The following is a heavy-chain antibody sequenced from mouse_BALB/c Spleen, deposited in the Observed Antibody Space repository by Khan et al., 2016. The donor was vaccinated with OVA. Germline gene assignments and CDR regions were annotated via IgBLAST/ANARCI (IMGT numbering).Heavy chain of an antibody. Sequence: EVELVESGGALVKPGGSLKLSCAASGFAFSSYDMSWVRQTPVKRLDWVAPISSGGGSIYFPDTVKGRFSISRYNAKNTLYLQMGSLKSEDTAIDYSTRHQATSITTLCYFDVWGAGTTVTVSS. D-gene: IGHD3-2*02. V-gene: IGHV5-12-1*01. CDR3: TRHQATSITTLCYFDV. CDR2: ISSGGGSI. J-gene: IGHJ1*01. CDR1: GFAFSSYD.